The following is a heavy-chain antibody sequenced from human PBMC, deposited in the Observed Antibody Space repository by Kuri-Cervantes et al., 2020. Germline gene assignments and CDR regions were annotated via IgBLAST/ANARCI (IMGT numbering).Heavy chain of an antibody. CDR2: IVGSGGST. Sequence: GESLKISCTASGFTFDSYAMNWVRQAPGKGLEWVSGIVGSGGSTQNADSVKGRFSISRDNSKNTLYLQMNSLRGEDTAVYYCAKGSRTSRPYFFDYWGQGTLVTVSS. CDR3: AKGSRTSRPYFFDY. CDR1: GFTFDSYA. D-gene: IGHD1-26*01. J-gene: IGHJ4*02. V-gene: IGHV3-23*01.